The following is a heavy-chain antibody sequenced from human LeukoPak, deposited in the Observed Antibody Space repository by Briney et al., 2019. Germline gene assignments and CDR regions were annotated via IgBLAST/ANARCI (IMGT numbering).Heavy chain of an antibody. Sequence: PSETLSLTCTVSGGSISSYYWTWIRQPPGKGLERIGYIYYTGSTKYNPSLQSRVTISVDTSKNQFSLKLSSVTAADTAVHYCARGLYNSGWSGGYFDYWGQGILVTVSS. D-gene: IGHD6-19*01. CDR1: GGSISSYY. V-gene: IGHV4-59*01. J-gene: IGHJ4*02. CDR3: ARGLYNSGWSGGYFDY. CDR2: IYYTGST.